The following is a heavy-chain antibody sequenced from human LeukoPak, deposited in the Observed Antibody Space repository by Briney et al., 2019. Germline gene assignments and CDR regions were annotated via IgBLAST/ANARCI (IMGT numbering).Heavy chain of an antibody. V-gene: IGHV4-59*01. CDR3: ARDWGVGGRPGYMDV. D-gene: IGHD6-6*01. CDR2: IYYSGNT. CDR1: SGSISNKY. Sequence: SETLSLTCTVSSGSISNKYWSWIRQPPGKGLEWIGYIYYSGNTNYNPSLKSRVTILVDTSKNQVSLKLSSVTAADTAVYFCARDWGVGGRPGYMDVWGKGTTVTVSS. J-gene: IGHJ6*03.